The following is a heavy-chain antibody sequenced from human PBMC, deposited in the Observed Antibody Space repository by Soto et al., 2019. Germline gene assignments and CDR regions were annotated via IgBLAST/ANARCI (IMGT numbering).Heavy chain of an antibody. Sequence: GESLKISCAASGFAFSGYGMHWVRQAPGKGLEWVALIWYDGSKTYHADSVKGRFAISRDDSKSTLFLQMSSLRVDDTAVYYCVRDPATVTSYFDYWGQGALVTVSS. CDR1: GFAFSGYG. V-gene: IGHV3-33*01. CDR2: IWYDGSKT. J-gene: IGHJ4*02. CDR3: VRDPATVTSYFDY. D-gene: IGHD4-17*01.